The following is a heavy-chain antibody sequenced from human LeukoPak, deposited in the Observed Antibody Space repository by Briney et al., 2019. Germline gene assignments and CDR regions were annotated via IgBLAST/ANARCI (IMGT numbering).Heavy chain of an antibody. CDR2: IYSGGST. J-gene: IGHJ4*02. Sequence: GGSLRLSCAASGFTVSSSHMTWVRQAPGKGRECVSLIYSGGSTYYSDSVKGGFTISRDNSKNTLYLHMNSLRAEDTAVYYCARGQSYYPYWGQGTLVTVSS. V-gene: IGHV3-66*01. CDR1: GFTVSSSH. CDR3: ARGQSYYPY. D-gene: IGHD1-26*01.